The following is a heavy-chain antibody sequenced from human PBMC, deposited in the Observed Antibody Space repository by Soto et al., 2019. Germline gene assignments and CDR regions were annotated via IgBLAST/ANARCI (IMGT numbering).Heavy chain of an antibody. D-gene: IGHD7-27*01. Sequence: EVQLVQSGPEVKKPGESLKISCKGSGYTFTTFWIGWVRQLPGKGLEWMGIIYPGDSDTRYSPSFRGQVTISADKSITTVSLQWSSLKASDTAMYYCAKDLTGDNGQGRLCDYWGQGALVTVSS. CDR2: IYPGDSDT. CDR3: AKDLTGDNGQGRLCDY. CDR1: GYTFTTFW. V-gene: IGHV5-51*01. J-gene: IGHJ4*02.